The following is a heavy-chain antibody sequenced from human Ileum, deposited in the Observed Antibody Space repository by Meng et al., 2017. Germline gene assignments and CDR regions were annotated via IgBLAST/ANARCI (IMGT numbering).Heavy chain of an antibody. V-gene: IGHV3-23*01. CDR1: GFTFSSYA. Sequence: GESLKISCAASGFTFSSYAMNWVRQAPGKGLEWVSAISGSGGRTYYADSVKGRFTISRDNSKNTLYLQMNSLRGEDTAVYYCAKAVRGVIIGLSGWGQGTLVTVSS. J-gene: IGHJ4*02. CDR2: ISGSGGRT. CDR3: AKAVRGVIIGLSG. D-gene: IGHD3-10*01.